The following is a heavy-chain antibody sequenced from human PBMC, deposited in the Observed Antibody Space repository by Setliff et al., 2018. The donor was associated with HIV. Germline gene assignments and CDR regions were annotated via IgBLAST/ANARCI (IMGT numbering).Heavy chain of an antibody. CDR3: VRGPQWLVQKGRVYYFDY. D-gene: IGHD6-19*01. CDR2: IYYSGSA. J-gene: IGHJ4*02. V-gene: IGHV4-30-4*08. Sequence: SETLSLTCTVSGGSISSGDYFLSWIRQAPGTGPEWIGCIYYSGSACYNPSLQSRVTISVDTSKNQVSLKLNSMTAADTAVYFCVRGPQWLVQKGRVYYFDYWGQGALVTVSS. CDR1: GGSISSGDYF.